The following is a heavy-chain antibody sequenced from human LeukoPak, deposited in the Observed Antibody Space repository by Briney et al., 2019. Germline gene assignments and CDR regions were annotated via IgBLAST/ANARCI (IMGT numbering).Heavy chain of an antibody. CDR1: GGSVSSGGYY. Sequence: TLSLTCTVSGGSVSSGGYYWSWIRQHPGKGLEWIGYIFYSGSTYYNPSLKSRASVSVDTSKSQFSLKLSSVTAADTAVYYCARGGGAYFFDHWGQGTLVTVSS. J-gene: IGHJ4*01. D-gene: IGHD1-26*01. V-gene: IGHV4-31*03. CDR3: ARGGGAYFFDH. CDR2: IFYSGST.